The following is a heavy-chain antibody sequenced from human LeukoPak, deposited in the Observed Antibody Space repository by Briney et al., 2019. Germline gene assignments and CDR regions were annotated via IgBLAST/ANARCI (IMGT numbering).Heavy chain of an antibody. Sequence: GASVKVSCKASGYSFTDKYMHWVRQAPGQGLEWMGWINPNSGGTNYAQKFQGRVTMTTDTSMSTAYMELSSLRSEDTAVYYCARVTHTELSTWFDPWGQGTLVTVSS. D-gene: IGHD5-18*01. CDR1: GYSFTDKY. J-gene: IGHJ5*02. V-gene: IGHV1-2*02. CDR3: ARVTHTELSTWFDP. CDR2: INPNSGGT.